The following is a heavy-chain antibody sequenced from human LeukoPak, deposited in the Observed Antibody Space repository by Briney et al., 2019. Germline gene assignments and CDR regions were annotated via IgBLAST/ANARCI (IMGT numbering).Heavy chain of an antibody. J-gene: IGHJ5*01. Sequence: ASVKVSCKASGYTFTSYGISWVRLAPGQGLEWMGWISAYNGNTNYAQKLQDRVTMTTDTSTSTAYMELRSLRFDDTAVYYCARDRSGSFNWFDSWGQGTLVTVSS. CDR2: ISAYNGNT. CDR3: ARDRSGSFNWFDS. V-gene: IGHV1-18*01. D-gene: IGHD1-26*01. CDR1: GYTFTSYG.